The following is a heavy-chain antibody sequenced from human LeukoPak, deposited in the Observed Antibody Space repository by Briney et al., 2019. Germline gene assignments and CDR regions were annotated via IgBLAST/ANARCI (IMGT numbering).Heavy chain of an antibody. V-gene: IGHV3-23*01. CDR2: ISGSGYYS. Sequence: RSGGSLRLSCAASEFTFDNYAMSWVRQAPGKGLEWVSVISGSGYYSYYADSVKGRFTVSRDNSKTTLYLQMNSLRADDTAVYYCAKGGPTGSNYFDFWGQGTLVTVSS. CDR3: AKGGPTGSNYFDF. D-gene: IGHD1-26*01. CDR1: EFTFDNYA. J-gene: IGHJ4*02.